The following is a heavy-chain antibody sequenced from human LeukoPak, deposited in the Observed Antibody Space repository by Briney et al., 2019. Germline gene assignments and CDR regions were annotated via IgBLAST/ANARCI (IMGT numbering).Heavy chain of an antibody. V-gene: IGHV1-2*02. CDR3: ARDGAVWYYYYGMGV. Sequence: ASVEVSCKASGYTFTGYYMHWVRQAPGQGLEWMGWINPNSGGTNYAQKFQGRVTMTRDTSISTAYMELSRLRSDDTAVYYCARDGAVWYYYYGMGVWGQGTTVTVSS. D-gene: IGHD3-16*01. CDR1: GYTFTGYY. CDR2: INPNSGGT. J-gene: IGHJ6*02.